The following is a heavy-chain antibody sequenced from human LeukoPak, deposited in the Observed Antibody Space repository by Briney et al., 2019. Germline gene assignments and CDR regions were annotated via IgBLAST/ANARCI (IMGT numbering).Heavy chain of an antibody. Sequence: PGGSLRLSCAASGFTFDDYAMHWVRQAPGKGLEWVAFIRYDGSNKYYADSVKGRFTISRDNSKNTLYLQMNSLRPEDTAVYYCAKGPMIVVPVAIRFDFDYWGQGTLVTVSS. CDR1: GFTFDDYA. CDR2: IRYDGSNK. V-gene: IGHV3-30*02. D-gene: IGHD2-2*02. J-gene: IGHJ4*02. CDR3: AKGPMIVVPVAIRFDFDY.